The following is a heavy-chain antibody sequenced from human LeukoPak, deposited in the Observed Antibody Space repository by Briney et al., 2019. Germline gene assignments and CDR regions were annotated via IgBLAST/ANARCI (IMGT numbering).Heavy chain of an antibody. CDR3: AREGGYCSSTSCPLDY. Sequence: PSETLSLTCAVYGGSFSGYYWSWIRQPPGMGLEWIGEINHSGSTNYNPSLKSRVTISVDTSKNQFSLKLSSVTAADTAVYYCAREGGYCSSTSCPLDYWGQGTLVTVSS. CDR2: INHSGST. CDR1: GGSFSGYY. J-gene: IGHJ4*02. V-gene: IGHV4-34*01. D-gene: IGHD2-2*01.